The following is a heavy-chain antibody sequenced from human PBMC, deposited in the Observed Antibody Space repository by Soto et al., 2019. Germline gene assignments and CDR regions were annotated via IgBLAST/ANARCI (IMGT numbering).Heavy chain of an antibody. CDR1: GFSFSDYY. CDR3: VRGKNSFDF. V-gene: IGHV3-72*01. Sequence: PGGSLRLSCAASGFSFSDYYMDWVRQAPGMGLEWIARSTNKASSYTTVYAASVKGRFIISRDVSKNSLYLQLDSLRIEDTAIYYCVRGKNSFDFWGPGTLVTVSS. J-gene: IGHJ4*02. CDR2: STNKASSYTT.